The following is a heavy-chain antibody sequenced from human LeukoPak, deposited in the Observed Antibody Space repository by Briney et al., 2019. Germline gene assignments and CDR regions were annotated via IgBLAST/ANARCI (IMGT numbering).Heavy chain of an antibody. D-gene: IGHD6-19*01. V-gene: IGHV1-3*03. J-gene: IGHJ4*02. CDR3: ARDSGRGWYEFQ. CDR2: INTRTGDT. Sequence: ASVKVSCKASGYTFTGYYMHWVRQAPGQGLEWMGWINTRTGDTEYSQKFQGRVSITKDTHESTAYMELRSLRSEDMAVYYCARDSGRGWYEFQWGQGTLVTVSS. CDR1: GYTFTGYY.